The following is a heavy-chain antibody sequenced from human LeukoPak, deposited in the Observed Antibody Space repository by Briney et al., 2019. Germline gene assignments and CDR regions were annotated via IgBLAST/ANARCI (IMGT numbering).Heavy chain of an antibody. J-gene: IGHJ4*02. Sequence: PSETLSLTCAVSGYSISSGYYWGWIRQPPGKGLEWIGSIYHSGSTYYNPSLKSRVTISVDKSKNQFSLKLSSVTAADTAVYYCAREAYYDSSGYYQRVFDYWGQGTLVTVSS. CDR2: IYHSGST. V-gene: IGHV4-38-2*02. CDR1: GYSISSGYY. CDR3: AREAYYDSSGYYQRVFDY. D-gene: IGHD3-22*01.